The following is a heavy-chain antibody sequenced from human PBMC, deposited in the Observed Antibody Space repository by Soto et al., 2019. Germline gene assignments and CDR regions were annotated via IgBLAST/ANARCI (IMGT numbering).Heavy chain of an antibody. Sequence: EVQLLESGGGLVQPGGSLRLSWAASGFTFSSYAMSWVRQAPGKGLEWVSAISGSGGSTYYADSVKGRFTISRDNSKNTLYLQMNSLRAEDTAVYYCEKDAFHQGGLSSWGPNWYFDLWGRGTLVTVSS. CDR2: ISGSGGST. CDR1: GFTFSSYA. J-gene: IGHJ2*01. D-gene: IGHD3-16*02. V-gene: IGHV3-23*01. CDR3: EKDAFHQGGLSSWGPNWYFDL.